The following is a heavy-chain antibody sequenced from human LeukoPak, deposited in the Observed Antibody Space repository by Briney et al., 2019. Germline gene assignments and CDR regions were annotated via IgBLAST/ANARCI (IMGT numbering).Heavy chain of an antibody. CDR2: ISHSGST. Sequence: SSETLSLTCAVYGGSFSGHYWSWIRQPPGKGLEWIGEISHSGSTNYNPSLKSRVTISVDTSKNQVSVKLSSVTAADTAVYYCASQFYYDSSGYYSSFDSWGQGTLVTVSS. V-gene: IGHV4-34*01. D-gene: IGHD3-22*01. CDR3: ASQFYYDSSGYYSSFDS. J-gene: IGHJ4*02. CDR1: GGSFSGHY.